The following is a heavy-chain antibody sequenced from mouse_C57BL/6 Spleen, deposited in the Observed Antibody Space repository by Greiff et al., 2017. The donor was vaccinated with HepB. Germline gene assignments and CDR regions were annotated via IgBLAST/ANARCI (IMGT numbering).Heavy chain of an antibody. CDR2: IDPSDSET. Sequence: QVQLQQSGAELVRPGSSVKLSCKASGYTFTSYWMHWVKQRPIQGLEWIGNIDPSDSETHYNQKFKYKATLTVDKASSKAYMQLSSLTSDDSSVYYCASKGYDDYAMAYWGQGTSVTVSS. D-gene: IGHD2-2*01. CDR1: GYTFTSYW. J-gene: IGHJ4*01. CDR3: ASKGYDDYAMAY. V-gene: IGHV1-52*01.